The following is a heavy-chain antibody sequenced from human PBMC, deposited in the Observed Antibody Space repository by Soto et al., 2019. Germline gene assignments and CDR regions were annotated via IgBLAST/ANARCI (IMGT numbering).Heavy chain of an antibody. CDR1: GFTFSSYG. J-gene: IGHJ4*02. D-gene: IGHD1-26*01. CDR3: AKDTHGKASTLFY. CDR2: ISYDGSNK. V-gene: IGHV3-30*18. Sequence: GESLKISCAASGFTFSSYGMHWVRQAPGKRLEWVAVISYDGSNKYYADSVKGRFTISRDNSKNTLYLQMNSLRAEDTAVYYCAKDTHGKASTLFYWGQGTLVTVSS.